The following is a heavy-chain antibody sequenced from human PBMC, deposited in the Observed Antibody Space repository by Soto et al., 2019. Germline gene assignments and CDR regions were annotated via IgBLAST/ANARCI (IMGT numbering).Heavy chain of an antibody. CDR1: GYTFTSYG. V-gene: IGHV1-18*01. J-gene: IGHJ6*03. Sequence: ASVKVSCKASGYTFTSYGISWVRQAPGQGLEWMGWISAYNGNTNYAQKLQGRVTMTTDTSTSTAYMELRSLRSDDTAVYYCARDRRGSGSRLDYYYMDVWGKGTTVTVSS. D-gene: IGHD3-10*01. CDR2: ISAYNGNT. CDR3: ARDRRGSGSRLDYYYMDV.